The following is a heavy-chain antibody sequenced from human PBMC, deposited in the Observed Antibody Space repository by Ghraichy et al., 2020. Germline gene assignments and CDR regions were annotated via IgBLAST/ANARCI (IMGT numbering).Heavy chain of an antibody. CDR3: ARQSSTSYQNWFDP. CDR2: IYYSGST. CDR1: GGSISSSSYY. J-gene: IGHJ5*02. D-gene: IGHD2-2*01. Sequence: SETLSLTCTVSGGSISSSSYYWGWIRQPPGKGLEWIGSIYYSGSTYYNPSLKSRVTISVDTSKNQFSLKLSSVTAADTAVYYCARQSSTSYQNWFDPWGQGTLVTVSS. V-gene: IGHV4-39*01.